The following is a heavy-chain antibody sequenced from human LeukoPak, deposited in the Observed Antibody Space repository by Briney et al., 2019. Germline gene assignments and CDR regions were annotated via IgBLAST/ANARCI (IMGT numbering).Heavy chain of an antibody. V-gene: IGHV3-30*18. CDR1: GFTFSSYG. D-gene: IGHD4-11*01. Sequence: GGSLRLSCVASGFTFSSYGMHWVRQAPGKGLEWVAVISYDGSNKYYADSVKGRFTISRDNSKNTLYLQMNSLRAEDTAVYYCAKDPSNPRFYYYYGMDVWGQGTTVTVSS. CDR2: ISYDGSNK. J-gene: IGHJ6*02. CDR3: AKDPSNPRFYYYYGMDV.